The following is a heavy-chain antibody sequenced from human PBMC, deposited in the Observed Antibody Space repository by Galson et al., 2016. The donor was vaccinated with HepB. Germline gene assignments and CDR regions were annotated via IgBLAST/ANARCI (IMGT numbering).Heavy chain of an antibody. J-gene: IGHJ4*02. CDR2: IYSGGST. CDR1: GIDVSNNY. V-gene: IGHV3-66*01. CDR3: ATSPSYNY. D-gene: IGHD3-10*01. Sequence: SLRLSCAASGIDVSNNYMRWVRQAPGKGLEWVSLIYSGGSTYYADSVKGRFTISRDNSKNMLLLQMNSLRAEDTAVYYSATSPSYNYWGQGTLVTVSS.